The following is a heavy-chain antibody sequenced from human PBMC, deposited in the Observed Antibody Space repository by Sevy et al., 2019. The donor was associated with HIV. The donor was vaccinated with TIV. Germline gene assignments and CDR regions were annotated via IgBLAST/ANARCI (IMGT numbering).Heavy chain of an antibody. Sequence: GGSLRLSCAASGFTFSHYWMTWVRQAPGKGLEWVSVISNSGDRTYYADSVKGRFTISRDNSKNTLYLQMISLRAEDTAVYYCAKTLGAIASPFDYRGQGTLVTVSS. CDR1: GFTFSHYW. CDR3: AKTLGAIASPFDY. CDR2: ISNSGDRT. J-gene: IGHJ4*02. V-gene: IGHV3-23*01. D-gene: IGHD7-27*01.